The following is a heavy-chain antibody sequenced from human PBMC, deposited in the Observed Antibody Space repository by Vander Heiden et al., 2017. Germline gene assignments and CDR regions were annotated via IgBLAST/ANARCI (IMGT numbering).Heavy chain of an antibody. V-gene: IGHV3-21*01. D-gene: IGHD3-3*01. CDR2: ISRSSDYI. CDR3: ATAADYDFY. CDR1: GSTFSDYS. Sequence: DVASVAPGGGLGRPGGYLRFTCAPSGSTFSDYSMNWVRQAPGKGLEWVSSISRSSDYIYDADSVRGLFTISRDNGKNSLFLQMTILGAEDTAVYDCATAADYDFYWGQGTLVTVSS. J-gene: IGHJ4*02.